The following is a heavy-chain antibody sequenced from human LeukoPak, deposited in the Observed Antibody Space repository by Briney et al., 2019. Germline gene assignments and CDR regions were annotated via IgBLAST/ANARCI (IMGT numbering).Heavy chain of an antibody. CDR1: GGSISSYY. J-gene: IGHJ4*02. CDR2: INHSGST. CDR3: ARGRSEDIVVVVAATDFDY. D-gene: IGHD2-15*01. Sequence: SETLSLTCTVSGGSISSYYWSWIRQPPGKGLEWIGEINHSGSTNYNPSLKSRVTISVDTSKNQFSLKLSSVTAADTAAYYCARGRSEDIVVVVAATDFDYWGQGTLVTVSS. V-gene: IGHV4-34*01.